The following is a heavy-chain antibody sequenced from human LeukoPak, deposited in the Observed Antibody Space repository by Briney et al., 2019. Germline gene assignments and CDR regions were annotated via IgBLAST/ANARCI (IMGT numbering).Heavy chain of an antibody. Sequence: GGSLRLSCAASGFIFSDYYMSWIRQAPGKGLEWVATINPDGGEKYYVDSVKGRFTISRDNSKNTLYLQMNSLRAEDTAVYYCARDPPKEQWLVMDYWGQGTLVTVSS. D-gene: IGHD6-19*01. J-gene: IGHJ4*02. CDR2: INPDGGEK. V-gene: IGHV3-7*01. CDR3: ARDPPKEQWLVMDY. CDR1: GFIFSDYY.